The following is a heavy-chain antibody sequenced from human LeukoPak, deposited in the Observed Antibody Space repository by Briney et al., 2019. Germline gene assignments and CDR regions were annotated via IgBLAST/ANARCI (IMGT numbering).Heavy chain of an antibody. CDR1: GYTFTGYD. J-gene: IGHJ4*02. CDR3: ARGPYDYVWGNYRYTAASFDY. CDR2: INPNRGGT. V-gene: IGHV1-2*06. Sequence: GASVKVSCNASGYTFTGYDMNWVRQAPGQGLEWMGRINPNRGGTTYAQHFQGRVTMTRDTSISTAYLELSSLRPDDTAMYYCARGPYDYVWGNYRYTAASFDYRGQGTLVTVSS. D-gene: IGHD3-16*02.